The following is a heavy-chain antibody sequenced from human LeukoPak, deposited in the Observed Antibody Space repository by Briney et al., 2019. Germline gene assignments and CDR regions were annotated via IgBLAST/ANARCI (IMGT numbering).Heavy chain of an antibody. J-gene: IGHJ4*02. CDR2: ITSSSGTI. V-gene: IGHV3-48*01. CDR1: GFTFSTHS. Sequence: GGSLRLSCAASGFTFSTHSMNWVRQAPGKGLEWVAFITSSSGTIYYADSVKGRFTISRDNAKNSLYLQMNSLRAEDTAVYYCARDLNTGYSSGWYIDYWGQGTLVTVSS. CDR3: ARDLNTGYSSGWYIDY. D-gene: IGHD6-19*01.